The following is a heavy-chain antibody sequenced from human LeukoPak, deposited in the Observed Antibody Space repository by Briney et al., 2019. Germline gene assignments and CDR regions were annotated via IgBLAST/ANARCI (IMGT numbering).Heavy chain of an antibody. V-gene: IGHV3-21*01. D-gene: IGHD5-18*01. CDR3: ARASGDIVETATMGSY. CDR2: ISSSSNSI. CDR1: GFTFSSYS. J-gene: IGHJ4*02. Sequence: GGSLRLSCAASGFTFSSYSMNWVRHAPGKGLEWVSSISSSSNSIYYADSVKGRFTISRDNAKNSLYLQMNSLRAEDTAVYYCARASGDIVETATMGSYWGQGTLVTVSS.